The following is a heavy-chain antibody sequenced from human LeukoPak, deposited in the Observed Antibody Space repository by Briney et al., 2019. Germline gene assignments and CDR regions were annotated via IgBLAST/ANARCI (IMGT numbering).Heavy chain of an antibody. CDR2: INPNSGGT. J-gene: IGHJ4*02. CDR1: GFTFTAYY. Sequence: ASVKVSCKASGFTFTAYYMHWVRQAPGQGLEWMGWINPNSGGTNYAQKFQGRVTMTRDTSISTAYMELSRLRSDDTAVYYCARVKDAAVATRPFGYWGQGTLVTVSS. D-gene: IGHD5-12*01. CDR3: ARVKDAAVATRPFGY. V-gene: IGHV1-2*02.